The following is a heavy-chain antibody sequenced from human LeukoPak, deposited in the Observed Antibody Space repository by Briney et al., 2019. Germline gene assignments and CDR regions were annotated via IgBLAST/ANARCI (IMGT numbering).Heavy chain of an antibody. CDR2: INPNSGGT. CDR3: ARVIREAEDYSWFDP. D-gene: IGHD2-15*01. V-gene: IGHV1-2*02. Sequence: ASVKVSCKASGYTFTGYYIHWVRQAPGQGLEWMGWINPNSGGTNYAQKFQGRVTMTRDTSISTAYMELSRLRSDDTAVYYCARVIREAEDYSWFDPWGQGTLVTVSS. CDR1: GYTFTGYY. J-gene: IGHJ5*02.